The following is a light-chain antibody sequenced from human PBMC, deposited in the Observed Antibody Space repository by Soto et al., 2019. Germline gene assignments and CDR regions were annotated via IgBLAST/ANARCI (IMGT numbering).Light chain of an antibody. CDR1: QSFSSY. CDR3: QQSYSTLVT. V-gene: IGKV1-39*01. Sequence: DIQMTQSPSSLSASVGDRVTITCRASQSFSSYLNWYQQKPGKAPKLLIYAASSLQSGVPSRFSGSGSGTDFTLTISSLQPEDFATYYCQQSYSTLVTFGQGTKVEIK. CDR2: AAS. J-gene: IGKJ1*01.